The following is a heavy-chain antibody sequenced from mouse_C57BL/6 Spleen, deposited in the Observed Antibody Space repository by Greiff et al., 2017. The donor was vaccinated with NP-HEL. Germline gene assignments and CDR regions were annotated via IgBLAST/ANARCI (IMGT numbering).Heavy chain of an antibody. CDR3: ARRGSGSSYDYYAMDY. D-gene: IGHD1-1*01. CDR1: GYAFTNYL. J-gene: IGHJ4*01. Sequence: QVQLQQSGAELVRPGTSVKVSCKASGYAFTNYLIEWVKQRPGQGLEWIGVINPGSGGTNYNEKFKGKATLTADKSSSTAYMQLSSLTSEDSAVYFCARRGSGSSYDYYAMDYWGQGTSVTVSS. CDR2: INPGSGGT. V-gene: IGHV1-54*01.